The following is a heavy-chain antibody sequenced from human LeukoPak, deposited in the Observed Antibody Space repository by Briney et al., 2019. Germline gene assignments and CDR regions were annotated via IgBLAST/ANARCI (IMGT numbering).Heavy chain of an antibody. Sequence: GGSLRLSCAASGFTFSSYAMSWVRQARGKALEGGSAISGSGGSTYYADSVKGRFTISRDNSKNTLYLQMNSLRAEDTAVYYCAKARGKRTNWFDPWGQGTLVTVSS. CDR1: GFTFSSYA. V-gene: IGHV3-23*01. CDR3: AKARGKRTNWFDP. J-gene: IGHJ5*02. D-gene: IGHD3/OR15-3a*01. CDR2: ISGSGGST.